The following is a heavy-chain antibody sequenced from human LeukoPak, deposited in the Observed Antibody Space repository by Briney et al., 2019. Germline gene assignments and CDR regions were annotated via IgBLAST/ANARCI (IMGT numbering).Heavy chain of an antibody. Sequence: SVKVSCKASGYTFTSYGISWVRQAPGQGLEWMGWISAYNGNTNYAQKLQGRVTITTDTSTSTAYMELRSLRPDDTAVYYCARDPNIVTGLYYFDYWGQGTLVTVSS. V-gene: IGHV1-18*04. CDR1: GYTFTSYG. D-gene: IGHD2/OR15-2a*01. J-gene: IGHJ4*02. CDR3: ARDPNIVTGLYYFDY. CDR2: ISAYNGNT.